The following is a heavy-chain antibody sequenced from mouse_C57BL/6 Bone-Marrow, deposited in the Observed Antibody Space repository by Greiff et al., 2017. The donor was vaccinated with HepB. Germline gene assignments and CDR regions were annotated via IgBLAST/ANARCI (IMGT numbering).Heavy chain of an antibody. J-gene: IGHJ1*03. V-gene: IGHV5-6*02. D-gene: IGHD1-1*01. CDR2: ISSGGSYT. CDR3: ARLYYYGSSLYWYFDV. Sequence: EVKLEESGGDLVKPGGSLKLSCAASGFTFSTYGMSWVRQTPDKRLEWVATISSGGSYTYYPDSVKGRFTISRDNAKNTLYLQMSSLKSEDTAMYYCARLYYYGSSLYWYFDVWGTGTTVTVSS. CDR1: GFTFSTYG.